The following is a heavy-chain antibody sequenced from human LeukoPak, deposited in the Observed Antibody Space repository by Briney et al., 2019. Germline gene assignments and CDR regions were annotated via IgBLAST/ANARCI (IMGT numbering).Heavy chain of an antibody. CDR3: AKFWHSDC. Sequence: GASVKVSCKASGYTFTDYYIHWVRQAPGQGLEWMGWIDPNNGGTNYAQKFQGRVTMTRDTPISTAYMQLSGLTFDDTAVYYCAKFWHSDCWGQGTLVTVSS. CDR2: IDPNNGGT. CDR1: GYTFTDYY. V-gene: IGHV1-2*02. J-gene: IGHJ4*02.